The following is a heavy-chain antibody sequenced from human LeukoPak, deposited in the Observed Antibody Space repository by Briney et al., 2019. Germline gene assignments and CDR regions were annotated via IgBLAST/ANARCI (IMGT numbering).Heavy chain of an antibody. V-gene: IGHV3-66*01. CDR3: ARDPYSGHYGNDYYYYMDV. CDR2: VHSGGST. J-gene: IGHJ6*03. D-gene: IGHD5-12*01. Sequence: ETLSLTCTVSGGSISSYYWSWIRQPPGKGLEWVSVVHSGGSTYYADSVKGRFTISRDNSKNTLYLQMNSLRVEDTAVYYCARDPYSGHYGNDYYYYMDVWGKGTTVTISS. CDR1: GGSISSYY.